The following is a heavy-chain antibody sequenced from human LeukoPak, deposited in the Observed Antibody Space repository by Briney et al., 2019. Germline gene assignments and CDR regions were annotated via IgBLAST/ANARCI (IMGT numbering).Heavy chain of an antibody. D-gene: IGHD3-22*01. CDR3: ASSGDSSGYYPDY. Sequence: GASVKVSCKASGYTFTSYAMHWVRQAPGQGLEWMGWINAGNGNTKYSQKFQGRVTITRDTSASTAYMELSSLRSEDTAMYYCASSGDSSGYYPDYWGQGTLVTVSS. V-gene: IGHV1-3*01. CDR2: INAGNGNT. CDR1: GYTFTSYA. J-gene: IGHJ4*02.